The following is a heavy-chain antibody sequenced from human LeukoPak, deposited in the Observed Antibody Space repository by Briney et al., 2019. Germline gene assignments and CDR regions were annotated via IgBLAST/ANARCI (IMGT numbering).Heavy chain of an antibody. D-gene: IGHD2/OR15-2a*01. V-gene: IGHV3-7*05. J-gene: IGHJ4*02. CDR1: GITFNTYW. Sequence: PGGSLRLSCAASGITFNTYWISWVRQAPGKGLEWLATINQDGGEKYYVDSVKGRFTIYRDNAKNSLFLQMNSLRAEDTAVYYCTTFYTRLTDYWGQGTLVTVSS. CDR2: INQDGGEK. CDR3: TTFYTRLTDY.